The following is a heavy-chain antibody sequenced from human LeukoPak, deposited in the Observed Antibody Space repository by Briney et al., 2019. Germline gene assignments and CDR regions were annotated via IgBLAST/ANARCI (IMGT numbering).Heavy chain of an antibody. CDR1: GFTVSSNY. J-gene: IGHJ3*02. D-gene: IGHD6-6*01. Sequence: PGGSLRLSCAASGFTVSSNYMSWVRQAPGKGLEWVSVIYSDGTTVYADSVKGRFTISRDNSKNTLFLQMNSLRAEDTAVYYCASYRYGSSFAFDIWGQGTMVTVSS. V-gene: IGHV3-53*01. CDR3: ASYRYGSSFAFDI. CDR2: IYSDGTT.